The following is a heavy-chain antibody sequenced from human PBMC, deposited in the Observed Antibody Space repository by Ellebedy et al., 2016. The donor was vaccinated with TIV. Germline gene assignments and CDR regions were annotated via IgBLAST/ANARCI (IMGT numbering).Heavy chain of an antibody. D-gene: IGHD3-22*01. V-gene: IGHV3-7*01. Sequence: GESLKISCAVSGFTFSTYWMAWVRQAPGKGLEWVANINGDGSQKFYVDSLKGRFTISRDNAKNSLYLQMNSLTVEDTAVYYCARDPDNYESGGPEFDYWGQGTLVTVSS. J-gene: IGHJ4*02. CDR1: GFTFSTYW. CDR2: INGDGSQK. CDR3: ARDPDNYESGGPEFDY.